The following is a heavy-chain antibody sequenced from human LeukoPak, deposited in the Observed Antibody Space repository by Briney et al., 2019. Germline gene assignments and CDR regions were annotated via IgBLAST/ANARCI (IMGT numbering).Heavy chain of an antibody. CDR3: ARSPSGAFDI. CDR2: IYYSGST. Sequence: SETLSLTCTVSGGSISSHYWSWIRQPPGKGLEWIGYIYYSGSTNYNPSPKSRVTISVDTSKNQFSLKLSSVTAADTAVYYYARSPSGAFDIWGQGTMVTVSS. J-gene: IGHJ3*02. CDR1: GGSISSHY. D-gene: IGHD3-10*01. V-gene: IGHV4-59*11.